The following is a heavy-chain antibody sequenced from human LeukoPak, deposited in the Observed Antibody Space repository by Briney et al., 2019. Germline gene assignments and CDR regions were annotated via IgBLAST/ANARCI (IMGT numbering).Heavy chain of an antibody. D-gene: IGHD3-10*01. V-gene: IGHV5-51*01. CDR3: ARGYYSGSGSYVLLDY. CDR1: GYSFTNYW. J-gene: IGHJ4*02. Sequence: GESLKISCKGSGYSFTNYWIGWVRPMPGKGLEWMGIIYPSDSDTRYGPSFQGQVTMSVDKSISTAYLQWSSLKASDTAMYFCARGYYSGSGSYVLLDYWGQGTLVTVSS. CDR2: IYPSDSDT.